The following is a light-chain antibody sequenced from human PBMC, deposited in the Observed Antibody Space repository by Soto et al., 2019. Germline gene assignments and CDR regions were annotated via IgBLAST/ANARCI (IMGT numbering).Light chain of an antibody. J-gene: IGKJ5*01. Sequence: VLTQSPRAVSLSPGERATLSWRASQSVSTSFLAWYQQKPGQAPRLLIYGAFSRATGIPDRFSGSGSGTDFTLTISRLEPEDFAVYYCQQYGSSLITFGQRARLEI. CDR1: QSVSTSF. V-gene: IGKV3-20*01. CDR3: QQYGSSLIT. CDR2: GAF.